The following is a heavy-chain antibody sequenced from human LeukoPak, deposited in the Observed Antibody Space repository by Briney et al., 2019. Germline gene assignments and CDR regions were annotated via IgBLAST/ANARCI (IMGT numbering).Heavy chain of an antibody. V-gene: IGHV4-31*03. D-gene: IGHD6-19*01. CDR2: INYNWKT. CDR1: GASVSSGGHY. CDR3: ATLYTSGWFVDY. J-gene: IGHJ4*02. Sequence: PSQTLSLTCTVSGASVSSGGHYWTWIRQHPRKGLEWIGYINYNWKTYYNPSLKSRVVISLDASKNQCSLNLSSVTAADTAIYYCATLYTSGWFVDYWGQGILVTVSS.